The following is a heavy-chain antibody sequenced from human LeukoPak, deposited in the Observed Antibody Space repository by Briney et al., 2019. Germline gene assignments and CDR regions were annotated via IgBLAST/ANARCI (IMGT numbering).Heavy chain of an antibody. CDR2: IYYSGST. J-gene: IGHJ4*02. D-gene: IGHD5-24*01. Sequence: PSETLSLTCTVSGGSISSGGYSWSWIRQHPGKGLEWIGYIYYSGSTYYNPSLKSRVTISVDTSKNQFSLKLSSVTAADTAVYYCARVPGGYNSFDYWGQGTLVTVSS. V-gene: IGHV4-31*03. CDR1: GGSISSGGYS. CDR3: ARVPGGYNSFDY.